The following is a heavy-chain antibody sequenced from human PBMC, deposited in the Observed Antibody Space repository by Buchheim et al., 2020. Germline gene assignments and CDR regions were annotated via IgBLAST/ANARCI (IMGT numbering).Heavy chain of an antibody. CDR1: GFTFSSYG. D-gene: IGHD6-13*01. V-gene: IGHV3-30*18. CDR3: AKDPGYSSSWSYYYYYYGMDV. CDR2: ISYDGSNK. Sequence: QVQLVESGGGVVQPGRSLRLSCAASGFTFSSYGMHWVRQAPGKGLEWVAVISYDGSNKYYADSVKGRFTISRDNSKNTLYLQMNSLRAEDTAVYYCAKDPGYSSSWSYYYYYYGMDVWGQGTT. J-gene: IGHJ6*02.